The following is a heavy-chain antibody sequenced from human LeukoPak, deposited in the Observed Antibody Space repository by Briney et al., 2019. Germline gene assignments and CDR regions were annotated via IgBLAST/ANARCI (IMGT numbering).Heavy chain of an antibody. D-gene: IGHD2-15*01. J-gene: IGHJ4*02. CDR2: IYESGTT. Sequence: SETLSLTCAVYGESLNSYYWSWVRQPPGEGLEWIGEIYESGTTKYNPSLKSRVTISMVPSKQQFSLSLNSVTAADTAVYYWARGAWATRLGSWGLGTPVIVSS. CDR1: GESLNSYY. CDR3: ARGAWATRLGS. V-gene: IGHV4-34*01.